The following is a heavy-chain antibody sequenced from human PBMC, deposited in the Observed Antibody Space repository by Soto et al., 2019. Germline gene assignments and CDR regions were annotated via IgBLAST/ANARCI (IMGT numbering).Heavy chain of an antibody. Sequence: PSETLSLTCDVSGGSISIGTDYWGWIRQPPGKGLEWVGNIHYSGSTNYNPSLKSRLSISVDTSKNQFSLKLSSVTAADTAMYYCARRHSHDFYDKGIYVPWGQGTQVTVSS. D-gene: IGHD3-22*01. J-gene: IGHJ4*02. CDR1: GGSISIGTDY. CDR2: IHYSGST. CDR3: ARRHSHDFYDKGIYVP. V-gene: IGHV4-39*01.